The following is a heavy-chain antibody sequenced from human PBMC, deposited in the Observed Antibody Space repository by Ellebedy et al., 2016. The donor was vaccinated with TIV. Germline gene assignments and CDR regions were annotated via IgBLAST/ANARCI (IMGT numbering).Heavy chain of an antibody. D-gene: IGHD4-17*01. V-gene: IGHV3-66*01. CDR3: ASRPNGDYHFLDY. CDR1: GFTVSSNY. J-gene: IGHJ4*02. Sequence: GESLKISCAASGFTVSSNYMSWVRQAPGKGLEWVSVIYSGGSTYYADSVKGRFTISRDNSKNTLYLQMNSLRAEDTAVYYCASRPNGDYHFLDYWGQGTLVTVSS. CDR2: IYSGGST.